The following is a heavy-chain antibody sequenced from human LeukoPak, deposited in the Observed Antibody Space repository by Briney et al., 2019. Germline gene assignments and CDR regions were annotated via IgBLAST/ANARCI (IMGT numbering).Heavy chain of an antibody. CDR1: GYTFSGYY. D-gene: IGHD6-19*01. Sequence: ASLTVSCKASGYTFSGYYIHWIRQAPGQGLEWMGWINPNSGGTYYAQNFQGRVTMTRDTSISTAYMELSGLKSDDTAVYYCARGGSGPVWGQGTLVTVSS. CDR3: ARGGSGPV. CDR2: INPNSGGT. V-gene: IGHV1-2*02. J-gene: IGHJ4*02.